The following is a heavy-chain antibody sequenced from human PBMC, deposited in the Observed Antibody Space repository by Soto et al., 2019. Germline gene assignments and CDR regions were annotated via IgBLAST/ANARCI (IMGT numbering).Heavy chain of an antibody. V-gene: IGHV3-7*01. CDR1: GFTFSSYW. Sequence: GGSLRLSCAASGFTFSSYWMSWVRQAPGKGLEWVANIKQDGSEKYYVDSVKGRFTISRDNAKNSLYLQMNSLRAEDTAVYYCARENTAMVTSHYYYYMDVWGKGTTVTVSS. CDR2: IKQDGSEK. CDR3: ARENTAMVTSHYYYYMDV. J-gene: IGHJ6*03. D-gene: IGHD5-18*01.